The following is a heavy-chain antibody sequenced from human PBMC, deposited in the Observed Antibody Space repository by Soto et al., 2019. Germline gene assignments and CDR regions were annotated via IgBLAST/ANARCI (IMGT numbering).Heavy chain of an antibody. D-gene: IGHD4-17*01. CDR2: FDHSGIA. J-gene: IGHJ4*02. V-gene: IGHV4-34*01. CDR3: ARAYGCNTSDY. CDR1: GGSFSGYC. Sequence: SDTLSLTCAVYGGSFSGYCCSCIRQPPGKGLEWIGEFDHSGIANYNPSLKSRVTISGDTSKNKFSLKLSSVTAADTAVYYCARAYGCNTSDYWGQGTLVTVSS.